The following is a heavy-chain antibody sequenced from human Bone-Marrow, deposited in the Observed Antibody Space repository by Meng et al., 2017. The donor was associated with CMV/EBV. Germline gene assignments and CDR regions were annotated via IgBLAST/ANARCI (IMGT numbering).Heavy chain of an antibody. D-gene: IGHD1-7*01. V-gene: IGHV4-59*01. Sequence: GSLRLSCTVSGGSISSYYWSWIRQPPGKGLEWIGYIYYSGSTNYNPSLKSRVTISVDTSKNQFSLKLSSVTAADTAVYYCARGSGNYDPHYYYGMDVWGQGNTVPVSS. J-gene: IGHJ6*02. CDR1: GGSISSYY. CDR2: IYYSGST. CDR3: ARGSGNYDPHYYYGMDV.